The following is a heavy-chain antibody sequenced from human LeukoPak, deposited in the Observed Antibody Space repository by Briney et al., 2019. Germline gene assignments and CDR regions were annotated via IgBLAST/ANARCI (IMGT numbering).Heavy chain of an antibody. D-gene: IGHD3-10*01. J-gene: IGHJ5*02. Sequence: ASVKVSCKASGYTFTSYGISWVRQAPGQGLEWMGWISAYNGNTNYAQKLQGRVTMTTDSSTSTAYMELRSLRSDDTAVYYCARVYHGSGSSFWFGPWGQGTLITVSS. V-gene: IGHV1-18*01. CDR2: ISAYNGNT. CDR3: ARVYHGSGSSFWFGP. CDR1: GYTFTSYG.